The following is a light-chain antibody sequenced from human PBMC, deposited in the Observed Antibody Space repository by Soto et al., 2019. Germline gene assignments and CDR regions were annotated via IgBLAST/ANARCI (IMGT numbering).Light chain of an antibody. J-gene: IGLJ2*01. CDR1: SSDVGGYNY. CDR2: EVN. CDR3: AVWDNSLNGVA. V-gene: IGLV2-8*01. Sequence: QSALTQPPSASGSPGQSVAISCTGTSSDVGGYNYVSWYQQHPGKAPKLMIYEVNKRPSGVPDRFTGSKSGTSASLAISGLRSEDEADYYCAVWDNSLNGVAFGAGTKLTVL.